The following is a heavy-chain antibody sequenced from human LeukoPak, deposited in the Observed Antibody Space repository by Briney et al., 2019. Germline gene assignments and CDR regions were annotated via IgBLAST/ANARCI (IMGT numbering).Heavy chain of an antibody. CDR1: GFTFSSYS. V-gene: IGHV3-48*01. CDR3: VKLRTGTATNFDY. D-gene: IGHD1-1*01. Sequence: GGSLRLSCAASGFTFSSYSMNWVRQAPGKGLEWVSYISSRSSSIYYADSVKGRFTISRDNSKDTLYLQMNSLRAEDTAIYYCVKLRTGTATNFDYWGQGTLVTVSS. J-gene: IGHJ4*02. CDR2: ISSRSSSI.